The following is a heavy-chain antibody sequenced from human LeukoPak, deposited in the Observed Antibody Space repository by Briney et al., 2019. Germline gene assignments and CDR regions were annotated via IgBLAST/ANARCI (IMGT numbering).Heavy chain of an antibody. CDR3: ARGMARGGGYSYYYFDH. CDR1: GGTFSSSS. J-gene: IGHJ4*02. CDR2: IIPILNIA. V-gene: IGHV1-69*04. Sequence: SVKVSCKASGGTFSSSSISWVRQAPGQGLEWMGRIIPILNIANYAQKFQGTVTITADKSTSTAYMELSSLRSEDTAIYYCARGMARGGGYSYYYFDHWGQGTLVTVSS. D-gene: IGHD3-10*01.